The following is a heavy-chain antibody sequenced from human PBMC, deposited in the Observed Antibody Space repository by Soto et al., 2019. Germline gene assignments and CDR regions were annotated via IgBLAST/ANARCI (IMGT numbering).Heavy chain of an antibody. V-gene: IGHV3-23*01. CDR1: GFPFNTYA. D-gene: IGHD5-18*01. CDR3: AKGGYIYGLDP. CDR2: ISESGDNA. J-gene: IGHJ5*02. Sequence: GGSLRLSCAASGFPFNTYAMSWVRQAPGKGPEWASAISESGDNAFYADSVQGRFTISRDNSYNILYLQMNSLRAEDTALYFCAKGGYIYGLDPWGQGTLVTVSS.